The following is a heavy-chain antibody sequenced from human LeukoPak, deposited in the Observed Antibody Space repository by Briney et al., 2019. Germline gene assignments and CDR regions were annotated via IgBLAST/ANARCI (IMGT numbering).Heavy chain of an antibody. V-gene: IGHV4-34*01. J-gene: IGHJ5*02. CDR2: INHSGST. Sequence: SETLSLTCAVYGGSFSGYYWSWIRQPPGKGLEWIGEINHSGSTNYNPSLKSRVTISVDTSKNQFSLKLSSVTAAATAVYYCARSSRDYDILTGYYPNWFDPWGQGTLVTVSS. CDR1: GGSFSGYY. D-gene: IGHD3-9*01. CDR3: ARSSRDYDILTGYYPNWFDP.